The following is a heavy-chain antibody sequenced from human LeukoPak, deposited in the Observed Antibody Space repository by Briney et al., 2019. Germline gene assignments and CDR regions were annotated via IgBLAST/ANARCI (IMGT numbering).Heavy chain of an antibody. CDR3: ARALGYCSGGSCSNWFDP. CDR1: GYTFTSYD. D-gene: IGHD2-15*01. Sequence: GASVKVSCKASGYTFTSYDINWVRQATGQGLEWMGWMNPNSGNTGYAQKFQGRVTMTRNTSISTAYMELSSLRSEDTAVYYCARALGYCSGGSCSNWFDPWGQGTLVTVSS. J-gene: IGHJ5*02. CDR2: MNPNSGNT. V-gene: IGHV1-8*01.